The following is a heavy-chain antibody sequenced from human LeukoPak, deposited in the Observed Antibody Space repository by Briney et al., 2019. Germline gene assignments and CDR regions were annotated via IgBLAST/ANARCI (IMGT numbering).Heavy chain of an antibody. CDR1: GFTFSSYA. V-gene: IGHV3-23*01. CDR3: AKDRVASSTSPNWFDP. J-gene: IGHJ5*02. D-gene: IGHD2-2*01. CDR2: ISGSGVGT. Sequence: AGGSLRLSCAASGFTFSSYAMSWVRQAPGKGLEWVSGISGSGVGTYYADSVKGRFTISRDNSKNTLYLQMNSLRAEDTAVYYCAKDRVASSTSPNWFDPWGQGTLVAVSS.